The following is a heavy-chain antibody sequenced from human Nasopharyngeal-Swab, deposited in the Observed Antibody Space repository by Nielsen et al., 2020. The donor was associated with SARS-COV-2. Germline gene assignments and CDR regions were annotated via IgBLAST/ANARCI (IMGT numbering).Heavy chain of an antibody. CDR2: ISSSGSTI. Sequence: GESLKISCAASGFTFSSYEMNWVRQAPGKGLEWVSYISSSGSTIYYADSVKGRFTISRDNAKNSLYLQMNSLRAEDTAVYYCARMGSGSPSCWFDPWGQGTLVTVSS. V-gene: IGHV3-48*03. D-gene: IGHD3-10*01. CDR1: GFTFSSYE. J-gene: IGHJ5*02. CDR3: ARMGSGSPSCWFDP.